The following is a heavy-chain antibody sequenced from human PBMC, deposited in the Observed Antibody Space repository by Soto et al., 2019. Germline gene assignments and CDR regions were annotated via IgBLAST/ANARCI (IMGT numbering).Heavy chain of an antibody. Sequence: SETLSLTCTVSGASMRDYYGTWVRQSPGRGLGWIGFMHSNGNANYSSSLRGRATISVXXXXXXFXLXLXXXTAADTAVYYCVRSGHTFEKVVWGQGILVTVSS. CDR2: MHSNGNA. J-gene: IGHJ4*02. D-gene: IGHD3-10*01. CDR3: VRSGHTFEKVV. V-gene: IGHV4-59*01. CDR1: GASMRDYY.